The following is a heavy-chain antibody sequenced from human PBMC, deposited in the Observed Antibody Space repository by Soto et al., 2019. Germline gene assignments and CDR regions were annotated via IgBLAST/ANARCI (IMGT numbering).Heavy chain of an antibody. CDR2: IKSDGSGT. V-gene: IGHV3-74*01. CDR3: ARRDSDHSDGNGDLARH. Sequence: EVQLVESGGGSVQPGGSLRLSCVASGFTFSRYWMHWVRQAPGKGLVWVSRIKSDGSGTYYADSVEGRLTISRDNAKNTLYLEVNNLRPEDTAVYACARRDSDHSDGNGDLARHWGQGTRVTVSS. J-gene: IGHJ4*02. CDR1: GFTFSRYW. D-gene: IGHD2-21*02.